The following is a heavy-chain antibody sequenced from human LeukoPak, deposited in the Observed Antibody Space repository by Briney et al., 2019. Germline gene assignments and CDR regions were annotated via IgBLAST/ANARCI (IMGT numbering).Heavy chain of an antibody. V-gene: IGHV4-59*01. CDR1: GGSISSYY. Sequence: PSETLSLTCTVSGGSISSYYWSWIRQPPGKGLEWIGYIYYSGGTNYNPSLKSRVTISVDTSKNQFSLKLSSVTAADTAVYYCAREKGYSSSWYKDYMDVWGKGTTVTVSS. CDR2: IYYSGGT. D-gene: IGHD6-13*01. J-gene: IGHJ6*03. CDR3: AREKGYSSSWYKDYMDV.